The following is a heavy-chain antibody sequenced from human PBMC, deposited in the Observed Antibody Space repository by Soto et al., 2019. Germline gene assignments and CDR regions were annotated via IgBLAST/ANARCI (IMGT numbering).Heavy chain of an antibody. J-gene: IGHJ4*02. D-gene: IGHD6-19*01. Sequence: EVQLLESGGALVQPGGSLRLSCAASGFTFSDYALAWVRQTPGQGLEWVSAVRNSGFATFYADSVQGRFSISRDNSKNMLYLQMNSLRAEDTAVYYCAREKVPGTLLLDFWGQGALVTVSS. V-gene: IGHV3-23*01. CDR3: AREKVPGTLLLDF. CDR2: VRNSGFAT. CDR1: GFTFSDYA.